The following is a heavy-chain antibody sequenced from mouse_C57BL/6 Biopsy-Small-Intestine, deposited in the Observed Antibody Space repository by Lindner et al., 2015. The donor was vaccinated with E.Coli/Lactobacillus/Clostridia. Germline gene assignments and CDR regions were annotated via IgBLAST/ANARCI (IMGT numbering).Heavy chain of an antibody. V-gene: IGHV1-81*01. Sequence: LQESGAELARPGASVKLSCKASGQTFTNYAINWVKQRTGQGLEWIGEIYPRSNNTYYNEKFKGKATLTADKSSSTAYMELRSLTSEDSAVYFCAPSTVVSAMDYWGQGTSVTVSS. J-gene: IGHJ4*01. CDR2: IYPRSNNT. CDR1: GQTFTNYA. CDR3: APSTVVSAMDY. D-gene: IGHD1-1*01.